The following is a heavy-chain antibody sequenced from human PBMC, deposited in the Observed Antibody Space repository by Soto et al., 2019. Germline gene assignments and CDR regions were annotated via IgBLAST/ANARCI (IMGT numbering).Heavy chain of an antibody. D-gene: IGHD2-21*02. V-gene: IGHV4-31*03. J-gene: IGHJ6*02. CDR1: GGSISSGGYY. CDR2: IYYSGST. CDR3: ARVCGGDCHYGMDV. Sequence: QVQLQESGPGLVKPSQTLSLTCTVSGGSISSGGYYWTWIRQHPGKGLEWIGYIYYSGSTYYNPSPKRRVTLSVDTSKNQCSLKLSSVTAADTAVYYCARVCGGDCHYGMDVWGQGTTVTVSS.